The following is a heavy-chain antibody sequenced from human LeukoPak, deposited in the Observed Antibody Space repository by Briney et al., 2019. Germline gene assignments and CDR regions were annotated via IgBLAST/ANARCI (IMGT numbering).Heavy chain of an antibody. D-gene: IGHD5-18*01. Sequence: PGGSLRLSCAASGFTFSSYSMNWVRQAPGKGLEWVAVISYDGSNKYYADSVKGRFTISRDNSKNTLYLQMNSLRAEDTAVYYCARPGDVDTAMVTTLALWGQGTLVTVSS. J-gene: IGHJ4*02. CDR2: ISYDGSNK. CDR1: GFTFSSYS. V-gene: IGHV3-30*03. CDR3: ARPGDVDTAMVTTLAL.